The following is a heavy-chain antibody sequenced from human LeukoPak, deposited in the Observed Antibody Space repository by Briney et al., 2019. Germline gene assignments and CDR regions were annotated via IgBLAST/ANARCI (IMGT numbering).Heavy chain of an antibody. CDR3: ARSNWELQQLDY. D-gene: IGHD1-26*01. V-gene: IGHV1-8*01. Sequence: ASVKVSCKASGYTFTSYDINWVRQATGQGLEWMGWMNPNSGNTGYAQKFQGRVTMTRNTSISTAYMELSSLRSEDTAVYYCARSNWELQQLDYWGQGTLVTVSS. J-gene: IGHJ4*02. CDR1: GYTFTSYD. CDR2: MNPNSGNT.